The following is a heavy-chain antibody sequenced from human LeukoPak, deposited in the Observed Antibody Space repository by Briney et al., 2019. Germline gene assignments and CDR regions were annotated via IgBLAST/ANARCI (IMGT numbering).Heavy chain of an antibody. Sequence: GGSLRLSCAASGFTFSSYEMNWVRQAPGKGLEWVSYISSSGSTIYYADSVKGRLTISRDNAKNSPYLQMNSLRAEDTAVYYCARRAAAGLYYYYGMDVWGQGTTVTVSS. CDR1: GFTFSSYE. V-gene: IGHV3-48*03. CDR3: ARRAAAGLYYYYGMDV. J-gene: IGHJ6*02. CDR2: ISSSGSTI. D-gene: IGHD6-13*01.